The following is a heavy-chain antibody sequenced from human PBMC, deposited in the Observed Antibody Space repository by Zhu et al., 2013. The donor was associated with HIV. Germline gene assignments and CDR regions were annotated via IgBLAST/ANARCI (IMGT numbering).Heavy chain of an antibody. V-gene: IGHV1-2*02. CDR3: ARDKEDCSGGSCYYGFGY. J-gene: IGHJ4*02. D-gene: IGHD2-15*01. CDR1: GFTFTVYY. CDR2: INPYNGDT. Sequence: QVQLVQSEAEMKRPGASVKVSCKASGFTFTVYYIHWVRQAPGQGPEWMGWINPYNGDTKYARRFQGRVTMSTDTSTNTAYMELRSLRSDDTAVYYCARDKEDCSGGSCYYGFGYWGQGTLVHRLL.